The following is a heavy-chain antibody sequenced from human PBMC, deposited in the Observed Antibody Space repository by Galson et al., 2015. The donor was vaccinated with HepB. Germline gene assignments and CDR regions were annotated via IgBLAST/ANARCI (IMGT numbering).Heavy chain of an antibody. J-gene: IGHJ6*02. CDR3: AKGRYSGYRAAPNYYYGMDV. CDR2: ISGSGGST. CDR1: GFTFSSYA. D-gene: IGHD5-12*01. Sequence: SLRLSCAASGFTFSSYAMSWVRQAPGKGLEWVSAISGSGGSTYYADSVKGRFTISRDNSKNTLYLQMNSLRAEDTAVYYCAKGRYSGYRAAPNYYYGMDVWGQGTTVTVSS. V-gene: IGHV3-23*01.